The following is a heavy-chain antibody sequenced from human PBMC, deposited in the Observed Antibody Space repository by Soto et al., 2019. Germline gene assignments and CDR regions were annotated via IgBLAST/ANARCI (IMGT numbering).Heavy chain of an antibody. CDR3: ATSKVVVVAATLYYYYGMDV. J-gene: IGHJ6*02. V-gene: IGHV1-69*13. D-gene: IGHD2-15*01. CDR1: GGTFSSYA. CDR2: IIPIFGTA. Sequence: SVKVSCKASGGTFSSYAISWVRQAPGQGLEWMGGIIPIFGTANYAQNFQGRVTITADESTSTAYMELSSLRSEDTAVYYCATSKVVVVAATLYYYYGMDVWGQGTTVTVSS.